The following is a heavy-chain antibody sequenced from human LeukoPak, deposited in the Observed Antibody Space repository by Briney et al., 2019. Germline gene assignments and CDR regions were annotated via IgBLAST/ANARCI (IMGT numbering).Heavy chain of an antibody. CDR3: AREWATTVTSRNAFDI. CDR1: GGSISSGGYY. D-gene: IGHD4-17*01. CDR2: IYYSGST. V-gene: IGHV4-31*03. J-gene: IGHJ3*02. Sequence: PSETLSLTCTVSGGSISSGGYYWSWIRQHPGKGLEWIGYIYYSGSTYYNPSLKSRVTISVDTSKNQFSLKLSPVTAADTAVYYCAREWATTVTSRNAFDIWGQGTMVTVSS.